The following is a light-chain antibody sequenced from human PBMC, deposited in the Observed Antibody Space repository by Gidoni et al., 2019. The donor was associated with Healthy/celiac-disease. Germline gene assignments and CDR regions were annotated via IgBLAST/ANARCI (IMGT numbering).Light chain of an antibody. V-gene: IGLV3-1*01. CDR3: QAWDSSTGVV. J-gene: IGLJ2*01. CDR1: KLGDKY. Sequence: SYELTQPPSVSVSPGQTASITCSGGKLGDKYACWYQQQPGQSPVLVIYQDSKRPSGSPERFSGSNSGNTATLTISGTQAMDEADYYCQAWDSSTGVVFGGGTKLTVL. CDR2: QDS.